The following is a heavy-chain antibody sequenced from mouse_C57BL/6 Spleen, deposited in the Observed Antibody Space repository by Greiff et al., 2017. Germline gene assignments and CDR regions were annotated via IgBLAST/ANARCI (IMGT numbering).Heavy chain of an antibody. V-gene: IGHV1-69*01. J-gene: IGHJ1*03. D-gene: IGHD2-4*01. Sequence: QVQLQHPGAELVMPGASVKLSCKASGYTFTSYWMHWVKQRPGQGLEWIGEIDPSDSYTNYNQKFKGKSTLTVDKSSSTAYMQLSSLTSEDSAVYYCARWGRDYDLQYFDVWGTGTTVTVSS. CDR2: IDPSDSYT. CDR1: GYTFTSYW. CDR3: ARWGRDYDLQYFDV.